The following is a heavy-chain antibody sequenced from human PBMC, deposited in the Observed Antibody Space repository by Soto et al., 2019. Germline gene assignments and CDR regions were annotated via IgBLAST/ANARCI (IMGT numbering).Heavy chain of an antibody. J-gene: IGHJ4*02. D-gene: IGHD6-19*01. Sequence: ASVKVSCKASGYTFTGYYMHWVRQAPGQGLEWMGWISPNSGGTNYAQKLQGRVTMTRDTSISTAYMELSRLRSDDTAVYYCARDLHSSGWDFDYWGQGTLVTVSS. CDR1: GYTFTGYY. CDR3: ARDLHSSGWDFDY. V-gene: IGHV1-2*02. CDR2: ISPNSGGT.